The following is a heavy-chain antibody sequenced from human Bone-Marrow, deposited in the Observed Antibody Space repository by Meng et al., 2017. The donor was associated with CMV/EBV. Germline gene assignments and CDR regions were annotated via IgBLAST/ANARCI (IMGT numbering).Heavy chain of an antibody. CDR3: ARDLLHYYDSSGYSLYFDY. D-gene: IGHD3-22*01. J-gene: IGHJ4*02. CDR1: GYTFTSYY. CDR2: INPSGGST. Sequence: ASVKVSCKASGYTFTSYYMHWVRQAPGQGLEWMGIINPSGGSTSYAQKFQGRVTMTRDTSTSTVYMELSSLRSEDTAVYYCARDLLHYYDSSGYSLYFDYWGQRTLVTVSS. V-gene: IGHV1-46*01.